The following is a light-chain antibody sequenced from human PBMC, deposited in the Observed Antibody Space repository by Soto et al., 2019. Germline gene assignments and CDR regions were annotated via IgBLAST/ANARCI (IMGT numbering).Light chain of an antibody. Sequence: EIVLTQSPGTLSLSPCESATLSCKASQSVSSSYLAWYQHKPGRAPRLLIYGASGRATGIPDRFSGRWSGTDVTLTISRREPEDSAVYVCQQYGSSPLTFGQGTKVDIK. CDR3: QQYGSSPLT. V-gene: IGKV3-20*01. J-gene: IGKJ1*01. CDR1: QSVSSSY. CDR2: GAS.